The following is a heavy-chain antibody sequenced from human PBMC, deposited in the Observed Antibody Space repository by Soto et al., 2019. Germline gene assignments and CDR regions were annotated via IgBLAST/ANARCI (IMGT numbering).Heavy chain of an antibody. CDR3: ARDRFSPYYYGMDV. Sequence: GGSLRLSCAASGFTVSSNYMSWVRQAPGKGLEWVSVIYSGGSTYYADSVKGRFTNSRDNSKNTLYLQMNSLRAEDTAVYYCARDRFSPYYYGMDVWGQGTTVTVSS. D-gene: IGHD3-10*01. J-gene: IGHJ6*02. CDR2: IYSGGST. CDR1: GFTVSSNY. V-gene: IGHV3-53*01.